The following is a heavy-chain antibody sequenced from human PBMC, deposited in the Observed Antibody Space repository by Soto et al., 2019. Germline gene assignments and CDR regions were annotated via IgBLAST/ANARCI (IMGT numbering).Heavy chain of an antibody. J-gene: IGHJ4*02. D-gene: IGHD3-10*01. CDR2: IIPILGIA. V-gene: IGHV1-69*08. Sequence: QVQLVQSGAEVKKPGSSVKVSCKASGGTFSSYTISWVRQAPGQGLEWMGRIIPILGIANYAQKFQGRVTXTXXKSTSTAYMELSSLRSEDTAVYYCARDRGDGGTSYWGQGTLVTVCS. CDR1: GGTFSSYT. CDR3: ARDRGDGGTSY.